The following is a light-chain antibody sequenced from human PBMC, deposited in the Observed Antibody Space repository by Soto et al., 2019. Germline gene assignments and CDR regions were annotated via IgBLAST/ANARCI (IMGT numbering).Light chain of an antibody. Sequence: EIVMTQSPATLSVSPGERATLSCRASQSVSSNLAWYQQKPGQAPRLLIYGASTRATGIPARFSGSGSGTEFTLTISSLQSEDFAVYYCQQYNNGPLTVGGGTKVDIK. CDR2: GAS. CDR3: QQYNNGPLT. CDR1: QSVSSN. J-gene: IGKJ4*01. V-gene: IGKV3-15*01.